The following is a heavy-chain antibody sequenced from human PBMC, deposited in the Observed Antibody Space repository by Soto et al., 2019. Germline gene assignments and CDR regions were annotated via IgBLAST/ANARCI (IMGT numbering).Heavy chain of an antibody. D-gene: IGHD3-22*01. CDR1: GGTFSSYA. CDR2: IIPIFGTT. Sequence: QVQLVQSGAEVKKPGSSVKVSCKASGGTFSSYAISWVRQAPGQGLEWMGGIIPIFGTTNYAQKFQGRVTSTADKSTSTAHMELSSLSSEDTAVYYCASRYYDSSGYYLSPHYYGMDVRGQGTTVTVSS. V-gene: IGHV1-69*06. J-gene: IGHJ6*02. CDR3: ASRYYDSSGYYLSPHYYGMDV.